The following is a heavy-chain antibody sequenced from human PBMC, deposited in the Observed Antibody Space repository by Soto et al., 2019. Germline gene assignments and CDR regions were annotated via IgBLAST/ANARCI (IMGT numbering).Heavy chain of an antibody. CDR1: GSSMSGFY. CDR3: AREDDGMDV. Sequence: ETLSLTCAVSGSSMSGFYWGWVRQPPGKGLEWIGSIFHSGDSYYNPSLKSRVILSVDTSKNQFSLNLTAAIAADTAVYYCAREDDGMDVWGQGTPVTVSS. J-gene: IGHJ6*02. CDR2: IFHSGDS. V-gene: IGHV4-38-2*02.